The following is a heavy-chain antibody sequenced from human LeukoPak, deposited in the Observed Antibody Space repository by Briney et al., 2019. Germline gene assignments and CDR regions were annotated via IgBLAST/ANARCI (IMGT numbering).Heavy chain of an antibody. J-gene: IGHJ4*02. D-gene: IGHD1-26*01. CDR3: ASGGIYYGAAFDF. Sequence: GGSLRLSCAASGFTFSSYAMSWVRQAPGKGLGWVSGINWNGGSTGYADSVKGRFTISRDNAKNSLYLQMNSLRAEDTALYYCASGGIYYGAAFDFWGQGTLVTVSS. CDR2: INWNGGST. V-gene: IGHV3-20*04. CDR1: GFTFSSYA.